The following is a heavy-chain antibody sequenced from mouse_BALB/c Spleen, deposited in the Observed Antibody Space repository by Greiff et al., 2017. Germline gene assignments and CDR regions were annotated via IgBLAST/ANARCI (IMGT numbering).Heavy chain of an antibody. CDR2: ISNGGGST. J-gene: IGHJ4*01. CDR1: GFTFSSYT. Sequence: EVMLVESGGGLVQPGGSLKLSCAASGFTFSSYTMSWVRQTPEKRLEWVAYISNGGGSTYYPDTVKGRFTISRDNAKNTLYLQMSSLKSEDTAMYYCARRAARATGYYAMDYWGQGTSVTVSS. V-gene: IGHV5-12-2*01. CDR3: ARRAARATGYYAMDY. D-gene: IGHD3-1*01.